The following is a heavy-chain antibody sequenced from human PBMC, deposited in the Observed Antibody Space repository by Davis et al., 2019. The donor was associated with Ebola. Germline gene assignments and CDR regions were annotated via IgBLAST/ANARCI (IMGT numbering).Heavy chain of an antibody. V-gene: IGHV3-64D*06. D-gene: IGHD1-1*01. CDR2: ISSNGGST. J-gene: IGHJ4*02. Sequence: GESLKTPCSAPGFTFSSYAMHWVRQAPGKGLEYVSAISSNGGSTYYADPVKGRFTISRDNSKNTLYLQMNSLRAEDTAVYYCTIGGTTGGFDYWGQGTLVTVSS. CDR1: GFTFSSYA. CDR3: TIGGTTGGFDY.